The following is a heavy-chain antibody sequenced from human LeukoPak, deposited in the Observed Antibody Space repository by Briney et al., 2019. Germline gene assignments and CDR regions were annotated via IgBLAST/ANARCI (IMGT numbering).Heavy chain of an antibody. CDR1: GGSFSGYY. CDR3: ARGLGMDHHSGGSDWFDP. J-gene: IGHJ5*02. D-gene: IGHD2-15*01. CDR2: INHSGST. V-gene: IGHV4-34*01. Sequence: PSETLSLTCAVYGGSFSGYYWSWIRQPPGKGLEWIGEINHSGSTNYNPSLKSRVTISVDTSKNQLSLKLSSVTAADTAVYYCARGLGMDHHSGGSDWFDPWGQGTLVTVSS.